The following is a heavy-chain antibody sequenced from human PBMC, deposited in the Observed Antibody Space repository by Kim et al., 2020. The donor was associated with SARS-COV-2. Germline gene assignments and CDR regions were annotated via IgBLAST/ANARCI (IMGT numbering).Heavy chain of an antibody. V-gene: IGHV4-31*03. J-gene: IGHJ4*01. CDR3: ARGRIRSFVVVSEFDY. CDR1: GGSISSGCYY. D-gene: IGHD3-3*01. Sequence: SETLSLTCTVSGGSISSGCYYWSWIRQHPGKGLEWIGYIYYSGSTYSTLSLKIRVTISVYTSKNPFFLNLGSVTASATSVCSCARGRIRSFVVVSEFDY. CDR2: IYYSGST.